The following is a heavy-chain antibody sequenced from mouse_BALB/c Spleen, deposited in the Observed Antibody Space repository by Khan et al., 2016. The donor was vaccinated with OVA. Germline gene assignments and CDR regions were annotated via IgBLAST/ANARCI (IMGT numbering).Heavy chain of an antibody. Sequence: EVELVESGGGLVQPGGSRKLSCAASGFTFSSFGMFWIRQAPEKGLEWVAYISSGSNTIYYADTVKGRFTISRDNPKNTLFLQMTRPSSEDTAMYCYAGVLGSCAMDYWGQGTAVTVSA. D-gene: IGHD1-1*02. CDR2: ISSGSNTI. CDR1: GFTFSSFG. J-gene: IGHJ4*01. V-gene: IGHV5-17*02. CDR3: AGVLGSCAMDY.